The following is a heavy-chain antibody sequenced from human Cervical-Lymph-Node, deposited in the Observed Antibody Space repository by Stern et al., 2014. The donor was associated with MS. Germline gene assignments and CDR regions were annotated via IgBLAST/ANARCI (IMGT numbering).Heavy chain of an antibody. CDR1: GFTFSSYD. CDR2: IGTAGDT. J-gene: IGHJ2*01. Sequence: EVQLVQSGGGLVQPGGSLRLSCAASGFTFSSYDMHWVRQDKGKGLEWVSAIGTAGDTYYPGSVKGRFTISRENAKNSLYLQMNSLRAGDTAVYYCARDRDWYFDLWGRGTLVTVSS. D-gene: IGHD3-10*01. V-gene: IGHV3-13*01. CDR3: ARDRDWYFDL.